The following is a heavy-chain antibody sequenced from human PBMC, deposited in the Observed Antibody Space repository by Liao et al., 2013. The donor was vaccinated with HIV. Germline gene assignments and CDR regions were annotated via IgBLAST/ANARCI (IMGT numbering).Heavy chain of an antibody. J-gene: IGHJ4*02. CDR1: GGSFSGSY. Sequence: QVQLQQWGAGLLKHSETLSLTCAVYGGSFSGSYWSWIRQPPGKGLEWIGEINHGGSTNYNPSLKSRLSISVDMSKNQFSLKVTSVTSADTAVYYCARDGAIEATGVCDYWGQGFLVT. D-gene: IGHD5-12*01. V-gene: IGHV4-34*01. CDR2: INHGGST. CDR3: ARDGAIEATGVCDY.